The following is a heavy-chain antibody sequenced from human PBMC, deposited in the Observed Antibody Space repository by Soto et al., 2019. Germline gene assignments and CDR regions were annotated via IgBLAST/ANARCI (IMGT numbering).Heavy chain of an antibody. J-gene: IGHJ4*02. CDR3: ATALDHCGGGSCYVGGY. CDR2: ISAYNGNT. D-gene: IGHD2-15*01. CDR1: GYTFTSYG. Sequence: ASVKVSCKASGYTFTSYGISWVRQAPGQGLEWMGRISAYNGNTNYAQKLQGRVTMTTDTSTSTAYMELRSLRSDDTAVYYFATALDHCGGGSCYVGGYWGQGTLVTVSS. V-gene: IGHV1-18*01.